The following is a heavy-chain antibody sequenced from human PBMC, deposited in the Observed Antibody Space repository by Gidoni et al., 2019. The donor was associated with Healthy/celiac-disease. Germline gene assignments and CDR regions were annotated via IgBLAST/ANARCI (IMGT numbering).Heavy chain of an antibody. J-gene: IGHJ5*02. CDR1: GFTVSSPY. CDR3: ARDRRKTWMKRLGGFDP. CDR2: ICRGGST. V-gene: IGHV3-66*02. D-gene: IGHD3-16*01. Sequence: EVQLVESGGGLVQPGGSLRLSCAAAGFTVSSPYMSWVRQAQGKGLELVSVICRGGSTYYADSVKGRFTISRDNSKNTLYLQMNSLRAEDTAVYYCARDRRKTWMKRLGGFDPWGQRTLVTVSS.